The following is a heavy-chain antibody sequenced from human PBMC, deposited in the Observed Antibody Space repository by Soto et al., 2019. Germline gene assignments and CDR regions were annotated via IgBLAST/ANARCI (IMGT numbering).Heavy chain of an antibody. CDR2: IWYDGSKE. CDR3: AREQGGSYCSGGTCYPKGLGY. D-gene: IGHD2-15*01. Sequence: QVQLVESGGGVVQPGRSLRLSCAASGFSFRTYGMHWVHQAPGKGLEWVAVIWYDGSKEYYADSVKGRFTISRDNSKNTLYLQMNSLTAEDTAVYYCAREQGGSYCSGGTCYPKGLGYWGQGTLVTVSS. CDR1: GFSFRTYG. V-gene: IGHV3-33*01. J-gene: IGHJ4*02.